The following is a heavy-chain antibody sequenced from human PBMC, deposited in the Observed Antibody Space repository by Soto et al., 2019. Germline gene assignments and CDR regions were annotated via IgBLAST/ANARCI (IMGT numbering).Heavy chain of an antibody. CDR2: IYYSGST. Sequence: QVQLQESGPGLVKPSETLSLTCTVSGVSISSFYWSWIRQPPRKGLEWIGSIYYSGSTNYNPSLKSRVSISIDTSKNQFSLRLTSLTAADTAVYYCARDLGAAGRSDYWGQGTLVTVSS. D-gene: IGHD6-13*01. CDR1: GVSISSFY. J-gene: IGHJ4*02. V-gene: IGHV4-59*01. CDR3: ARDLGAAGRSDY.